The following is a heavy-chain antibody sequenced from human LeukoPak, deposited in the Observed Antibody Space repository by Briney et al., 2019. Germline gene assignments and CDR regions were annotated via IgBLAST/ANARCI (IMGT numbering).Heavy chain of an antibody. CDR2: ISSSCSYI. D-gene: IGHD3-3*01. V-gene: IGHV3-21*01. CDR1: GFTFSSYA. Sequence: GGSLRLSCAASGFTFSSYAMSWVRQAPGKGLEWVSSISSSCSYIYYADSVKGRFTISRDNAKNSLYLQVNSLRAEDTAVYYCVVEDFWSGSQFDYWGQGTLVTVSS. CDR3: VVEDFWSGSQFDY. J-gene: IGHJ4*02.